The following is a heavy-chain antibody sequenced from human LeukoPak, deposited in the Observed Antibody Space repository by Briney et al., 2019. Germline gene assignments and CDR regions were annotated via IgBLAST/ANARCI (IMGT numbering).Heavy chain of an antibody. CDR2: IYRSGGT. Sequence: SETLSLTCSVSGYSISSGYYWGWIRQSPGKGLEWIGNIYRSGGTYYNPSLKSRVTISVDTSKNQFSLKLISVTAADTAVYYCERHDIVGSSAWIDAFDFWGQGTMVTVSS. CDR1: GYSISSGYY. CDR3: ERHDIVGSSAWIDAFDF. D-gene: IGHD2-21*01. J-gene: IGHJ3*01. V-gene: IGHV4-38-2*02.